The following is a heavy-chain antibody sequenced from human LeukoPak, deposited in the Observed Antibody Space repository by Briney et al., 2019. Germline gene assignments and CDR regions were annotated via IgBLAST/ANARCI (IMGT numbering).Heavy chain of an antibody. Sequence: PGGSLRLSCAASGFTFSSYAMSWVRQAPGKGLEWVSTINGGGVNTHYADSVGGRFTISRDNSKNTLSLQMNSLRDGDTAVYYCAKDLYSNYGPADYWGQGNLVTVSS. CDR1: GFTFSSYA. V-gene: IGHV3-23*01. J-gene: IGHJ4*02. CDR2: INGGGVNT. D-gene: IGHD4-11*01. CDR3: AKDLYSNYGPADY.